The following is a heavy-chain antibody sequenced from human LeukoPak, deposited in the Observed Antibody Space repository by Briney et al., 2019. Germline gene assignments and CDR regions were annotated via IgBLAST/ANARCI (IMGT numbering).Heavy chain of an antibody. V-gene: IGHV3-30*18. CDR1: GFTFSSYG. J-gene: IGHJ6*02. Sequence: GGSLRLSCAASGFTFSSYGMHWVRQAPGKGLEWVAVISYDGSNKYYADSVKGRFTISRDNSKNTLYLQMNSLRAEDTAVYYCAKDLNLCGMDVWGQGTTVTVSS. CDR3: AKDLNLCGMDV. CDR2: ISYDGSNK. D-gene: IGHD3-16*01.